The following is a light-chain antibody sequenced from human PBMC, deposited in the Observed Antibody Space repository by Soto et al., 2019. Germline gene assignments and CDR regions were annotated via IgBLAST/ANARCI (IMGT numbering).Light chain of an antibody. CDR2: AAS. V-gene: IGKV1-39*01. CDR1: QSISSY. J-gene: IGKJ2*01. CDR3: QQSYSTPV. Sequence: DIQMTQSPSSLSASVGDRVTITCRARQSISSYLNWYQQKPGKAPKLLIYAASSLQSGVPSRFSGRGSGTDFTLTISSLQPEDFATYYCQQSYSTPVFGQGTKLEIK.